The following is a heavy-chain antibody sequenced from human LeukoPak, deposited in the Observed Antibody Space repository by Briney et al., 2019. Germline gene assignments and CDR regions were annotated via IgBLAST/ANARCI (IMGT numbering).Heavy chain of an antibody. J-gene: IGHJ1*01. Sequence: PSETLSLTCTVSGDSISSDYWSWIRQPPGRGLEWIGYVYRSGHTDYNPSLMRRLTISLDTSKNQLSLNLTSLTAADTAVYYCAGRGQRYFRDWGQGTLVTVSS. CDR1: GDSISSDY. V-gene: IGHV4-4*08. CDR3: AGRGQRYFRD. CDR2: VYRSGHT.